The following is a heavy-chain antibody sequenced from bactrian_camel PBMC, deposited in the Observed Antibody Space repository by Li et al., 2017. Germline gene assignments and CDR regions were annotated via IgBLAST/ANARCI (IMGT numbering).Heavy chain of an antibody. CDR1: GFNFPNTG. J-gene: IGHJ4*01. CDR3: AADSDFDY. CDR2: IVSYSDNT. D-gene: IGHD4*01. V-gene: IGHV3S2*01. Sequence: VQLVESGGGLVHPGGSLRLSCVASGFNFPNTGMTWVRQAPGKGLEWVSTIVSYSDNTFYADSVKGRFTISRDNAKNTLYQQMNSLNTEDTAVYYCAADSDFDYWGQGTQVTVS.